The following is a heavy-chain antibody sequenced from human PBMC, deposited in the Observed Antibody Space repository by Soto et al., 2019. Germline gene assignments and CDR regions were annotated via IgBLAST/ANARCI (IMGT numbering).Heavy chain of an antibody. J-gene: IGHJ4*02. CDR2: IYYSGST. V-gene: IGHV4-31*03. CDR1: GGSISSGGYC. D-gene: IGHD3-16*01. CDR3: ARDRGHLYLRD. Sequence: QVQLQESGPGLVKPSQTLSLTCTVSGGSISSGGYCWTWIRQHPGKGLEWIGYIYYSGSTYYNPSLKSRFTISIDTSTNQFSLKLSSVTAADTAVYYCARDRGHLYLRDWGQGTLVTVPS.